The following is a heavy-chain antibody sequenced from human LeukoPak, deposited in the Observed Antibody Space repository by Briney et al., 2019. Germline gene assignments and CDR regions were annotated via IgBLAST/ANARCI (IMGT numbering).Heavy chain of an antibody. Sequence: SETLSLICTVSGGSISDYYWSWIRQPPGKRPEWIGYIYFSGSTNYNPSLKSRVSISLDTSKNQLSLRLRSVTSADTAVYYCARVRFVVVPAAILDYWGQGTLVTVSS. CDR3: ARVRFVVVPAAILDY. J-gene: IGHJ4*02. V-gene: IGHV4-59*01. D-gene: IGHD2-2*02. CDR2: IYFSGST. CDR1: GGSISDYY.